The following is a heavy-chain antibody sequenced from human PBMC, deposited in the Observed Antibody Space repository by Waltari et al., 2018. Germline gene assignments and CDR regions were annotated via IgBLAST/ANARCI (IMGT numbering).Heavy chain of an antibody. V-gene: IGHV4-34*01. CDR1: GGSFSGYY. J-gene: IGHJ4*02. CDR3: ASSNGSGSYLPY. CDR2: INHSGST. D-gene: IGHD3-10*01. Sequence: QVQLQQWGAGLLKPSETLSLTCAVYGGSFSGYYWSWIRRPPGKGLEWIGEINHSGSTNYNPSLKSRVTISVDTSKNQFSLKLSSVTAADTAVYYCASSNGSGSYLPYWGQGTLVTVSS.